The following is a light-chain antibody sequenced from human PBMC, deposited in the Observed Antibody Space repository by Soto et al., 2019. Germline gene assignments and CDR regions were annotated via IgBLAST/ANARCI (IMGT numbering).Light chain of an antibody. CDR2: DAS. V-gene: IGKV3-20*01. CDR3: EQYDTLPRT. Sequence: EIVLTQSPGTLSLSPGERATLSCRASQSVSRNALAWYQRKVGQAPRLLIYDASTRAPGIPDRFSGSGSGTDFTLTISRLEPEDFALFYWEQYDTLPRTFGQGTTVEIK. CDR1: QSVSRNA. J-gene: IGKJ1*01.